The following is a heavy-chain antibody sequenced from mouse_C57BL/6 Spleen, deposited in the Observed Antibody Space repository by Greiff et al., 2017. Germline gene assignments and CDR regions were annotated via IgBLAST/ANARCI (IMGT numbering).Heavy chain of an antibody. V-gene: IGHV5-4*03. CDR3: ASDPSHDY. CDR2: ISDGGSYT. CDR1: GFTFSSYA. Sequence: EVKLVESGGGLVKPGGSLKLSCAASGFTFSSYAMTWVRQTPEQRLEWVATISDGGSYTYYPDNVKGRFTISRDNAKNNLYLQMSHLKSEDTAMYYCASDPSHDYWGQGTTLTDYS. J-gene: IGHJ2*01.